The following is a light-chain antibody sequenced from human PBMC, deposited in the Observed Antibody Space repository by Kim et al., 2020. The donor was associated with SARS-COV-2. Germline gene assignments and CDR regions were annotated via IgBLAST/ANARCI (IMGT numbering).Light chain of an antibody. CDR2: GKN. CDR1: SLRIYY. Sequence: ALGKTVRTTCQGDSLRIYYASWYQQKPGPAPVLVIYGKNNRPSGIPDRFSGSSSGNTASLTITGAQAEDEADYYCNSRDSSGNHVVFGGGTQLTVL. J-gene: IGLJ2*01. V-gene: IGLV3-19*01. CDR3: NSRDSSGNHVV.